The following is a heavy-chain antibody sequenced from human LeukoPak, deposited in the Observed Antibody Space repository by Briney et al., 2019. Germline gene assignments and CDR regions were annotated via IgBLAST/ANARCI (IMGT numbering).Heavy chain of an antibody. D-gene: IGHD5-12*01. CDR1: GFSVSNNY. CDR2: FYTDGNT. J-gene: IGHJ6*02. CDR3: ARAGYDGHYNYAMDV. Sequence: GGSLRLSCAASGFSVSNNYMNWVRQAPGKGLEWVSVFYTDGNTYYAESMKGRFTISRDNSKNILFLQMNSLRVEDTAVYYCARAGYDGHYNYAMDVWGQGAAVTVSS. V-gene: IGHV3-66*01.